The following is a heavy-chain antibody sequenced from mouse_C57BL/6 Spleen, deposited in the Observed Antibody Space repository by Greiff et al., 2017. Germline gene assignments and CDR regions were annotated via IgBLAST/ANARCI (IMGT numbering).Heavy chain of an antibody. V-gene: IGHV3-8*01. CDR1: GYSITSDY. CDR2: ISYSGST. J-gene: IGHJ4*01. Sequence: EVQLQQSGPGLAKPSQSLSLTCSVSGYSITSDYWNWIRKFPGNKLEYMGYISYSGSTYYNPSLISRISITRDTSNNQYYLQLNSVTTEDTATYYCSRWNLYYAMDYWGQGTSVTVSS. CDR3: SRWNLYYAMDY.